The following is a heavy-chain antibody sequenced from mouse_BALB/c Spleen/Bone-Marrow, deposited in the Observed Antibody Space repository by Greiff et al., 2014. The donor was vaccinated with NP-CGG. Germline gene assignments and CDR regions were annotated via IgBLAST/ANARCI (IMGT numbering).Heavy chain of an antibody. CDR2: INSNGGST. Sequence: EVQLVESGGGLVKLGGSLKLSCAASGFTFSSYYMSWVRQTPEKRLELVAAINSNGGSTYYPDTVKGRFTISRDNAKNTLYLQMSSLKSEDTALYYCARRGSSPYYFDYWGQGTTLTVSS. D-gene: IGHD1-1*01. V-gene: IGHV5-6-2*01. CDR3: ARRGSSPYYFDY. J-gene: IGHJ2*01. CDR1: GFTFSSYY.